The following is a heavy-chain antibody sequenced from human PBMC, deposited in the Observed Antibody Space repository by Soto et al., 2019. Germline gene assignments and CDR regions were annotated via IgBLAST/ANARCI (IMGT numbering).Heavy chain of an antibody. J-gene: IGHJ3*02. CDR1: GYTFTSYA. CDR2: INAGNGNT. V-gene: IGHV1-3*01. CDR3: ARDHDYDILTGYYTFDI. D-gene: IGHD3-9*01. Sequence: ASVKVSCKASGYTFTSYAMHWVRQAPGQRLEWMGWINAGNGNTKYSQKFQGRVTITRDTSASTAYMELSSLRSEDTAVYYCARDHDYDILTGYYTFDIWGQGTMVTVSS.